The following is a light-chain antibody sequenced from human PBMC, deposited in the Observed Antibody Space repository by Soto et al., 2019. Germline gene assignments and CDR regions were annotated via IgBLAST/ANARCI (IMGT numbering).Light chain of an antibody. CDR2: GAS. J-gene: IGKJ1*01. V-gene: IGKV3-20*01. CDR1: QSVSYY. Sequence: EIVLTPSPGPPSFSPGERAPLSCRATQSVSYYLAWYQQKPGQAPRLLIFGASSRATGVPARFSGSGSGPDFTLTISRLEPEDFGTYYCLQLYNFSWTFGQGTKVDIK. CDR3: LQLYNFSWT.